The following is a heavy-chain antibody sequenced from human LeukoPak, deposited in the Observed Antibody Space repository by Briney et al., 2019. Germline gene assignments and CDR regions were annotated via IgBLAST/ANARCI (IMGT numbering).Heavy chain of an antibody. CDR1: GFTFSNYA. CDR2: ITGSGTGT. V-gene: IGHV3-23*01. J-gene: IGHJ4*02. D-gene: IGHD4-17*01. CDR3: ARARSAGLRLYYFNS. Sequence: GGSLRLSCAASGFTFSNYAMNWVRQAPGKGLEWVSIITGSGTGTYFAGSVKGRFTISRDNSKDMLYLQMNYLRAEDTVVYYCARARSAGLRLYYFNSWGQGTLVTVSS.